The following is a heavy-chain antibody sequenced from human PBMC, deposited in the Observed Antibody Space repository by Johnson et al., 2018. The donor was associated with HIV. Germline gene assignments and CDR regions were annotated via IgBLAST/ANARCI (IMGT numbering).Heavy chain of an antibody. J-gene: IGHJ3*01. D-gene: IGHD3-16*01. V-gene: IGHV3-30*18. CDR3: AKPPSMGADAFDV. Sequence: VQLVESGGDLVKPGGSLRLSCAASGFTFSDYYMSWIRQAPGKGLEWVAVISYDGSNKYYADSVKGRFNISRDNSKNTLYLQMNSLRAEDSALYYCAKPPSMGADAFDVWGQGTMVTVSS. CDR1: GFTFSDYY. CDR2: ISYDGSNK.